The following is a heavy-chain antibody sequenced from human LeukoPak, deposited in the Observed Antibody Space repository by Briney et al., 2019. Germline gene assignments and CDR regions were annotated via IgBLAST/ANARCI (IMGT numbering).Heavy chain of an antibody. CDR1: GLTLNMLW. V-gene: IGHV3-7*01. CDR3: AGNNSAWKTDDY. Sequence: QPGGCLRPSWALDGLTLNMLWITSVRLAPGGWLGWEADIKQDGRDKYYARCVKDRFTIYIDHAKNSLYLQMTSRRAEDTAVYFCAGNNSAWKTDDYWGHGTPVTASS. J-gene: IGHJ4*01. D-gene: IGHD6-19*01. CDR2: IKQDGRDK.